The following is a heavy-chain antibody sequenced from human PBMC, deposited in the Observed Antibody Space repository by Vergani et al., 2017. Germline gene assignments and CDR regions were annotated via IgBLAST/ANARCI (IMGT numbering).Heavy chain of an antibody. CDR2: ISGSGGST. J-gene: IGHJ5*02. Sequence: VQLVESGGGVVQPGGSLRLSCAASGFTFSSYAMSWVRQAPGKGLEWVSAISGSGGSTYYADSVKGRFTISRDNSKNTLYLQMNSLRAEDSAVYYCAKWGGDFWSGYLNWFDPWGQGTLVTVSS. CDR1: GFTFSSYA. CDR3: AKWGGDFWSGYLNWFDP. D-gene: IGHD3-3*01. V-gene: IGHV3-23*04.